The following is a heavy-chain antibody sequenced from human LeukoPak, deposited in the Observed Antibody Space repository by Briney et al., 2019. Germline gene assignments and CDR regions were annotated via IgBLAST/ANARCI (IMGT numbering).Heavy chain of an antibody. Sequence: GGSLRLSCAAPGFTFSSYAMHWVRQAPGKGLEWVAVISYDGSNKYYADSVKGRFTISGDNAKNSLYLQMNSLRAEDTAVYYCARGRGVGATALDYWGQGTLVTVSS. V-gene: IGHV3-30*04. CDR2: ISYDGSNK. J-gene: IGHJ4*02. CDR3: ARGRGVGATALDY. D-gene: IGHD1-26*01. CDR1: GFTFSSYA.